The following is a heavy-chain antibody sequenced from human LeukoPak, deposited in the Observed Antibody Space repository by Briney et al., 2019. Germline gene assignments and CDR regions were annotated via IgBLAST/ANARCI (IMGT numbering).Heavy chain of an antibody. CDR2: VNLQGST. V-gene: IGHV4-4*02. CDR1: GGSITQTNY. D-gene: IGHD3-16*01. CDR3: AREGGPYRPLDY. Sequence: KASGTLSLTCDVSGGSITQTNYWPWVRQPPGKGLEWIGEVNLQGSTNYNPSLMGRVAISVDTSENHVSLQLTSVTAADTAVYYCAREGGPYRPLDYSGQGTLVTVS. J-gene: IGHJ4*02.